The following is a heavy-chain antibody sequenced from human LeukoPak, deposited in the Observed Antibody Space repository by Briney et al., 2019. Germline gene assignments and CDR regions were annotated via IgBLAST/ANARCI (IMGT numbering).Heavy chain of an antibody. J-gene: IGHJ4*02. D-gene: IGHD6-19*01. CDR2: IHGTGNT. Sequence: SETLSLTCAVSGASISSGYYWAWVRQPPGKGLEWIASIHGTGNTYYNPSLKSRVTMSLDTSKNHFSLTLRSVTAADTAVYYCARAPVAGKGITDATYDYWGQGTLVTVSS. CDR1: GASISSGYY. CDR3: ARAPVAGKGITDATYDY. V-gene: IGHV4-38-2*01.